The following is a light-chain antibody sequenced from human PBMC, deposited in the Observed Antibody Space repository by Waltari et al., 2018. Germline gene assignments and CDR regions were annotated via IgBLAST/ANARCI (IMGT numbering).Light chain of an antibody. CDR3: QQYNRWPPIT. CDR2: GAF. J-gene: IGKJ5*01. CDR1: QGISDN. V-gene: IGKV3-15*01. Sequence: EIVMTQSPATLSVSPGERATLSCRASQGISDNLAWYQQKPGQAPRLLIYGAFTRATGIPARFSGSGSGTEVTLTISSLQSEDSAVYYCQQYNRWPPITFGQGTRLEIK.